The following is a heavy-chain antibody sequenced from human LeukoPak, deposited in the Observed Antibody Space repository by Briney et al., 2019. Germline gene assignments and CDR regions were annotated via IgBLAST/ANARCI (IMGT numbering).Heavy chain of an antibody. Sequence: GGSLRLSCSASGFTFSSYAMHWVRQAPGKGLVYVSAISSNGGSTYYADSVKGRFTISRDNSKNTLYLQMSSLRAEDTAVYFCVKDYSSGYYECFQHWGQGTLVTVSS. CDR3: VKDYSSGYYECFQH. CDR1: GFTFSSYA. D-gene: IGHD3-22*01. J-gene: IGHJ1*01. CDR2: ISSNGGST. V-gene: IGHV3-64D*09.